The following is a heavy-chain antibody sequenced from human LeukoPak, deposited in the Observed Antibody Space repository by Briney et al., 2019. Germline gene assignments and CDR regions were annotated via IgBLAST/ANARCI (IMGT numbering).Heavy chain of an antibody. CDR3: ARGNMALKILLDAFEI. CDR2: IHTSGST. J-gene: IGHJ3*02. V-gene: IGHV4-4*07. CDR1: GGSISSFY. Sequence: SETLSLTCTVSGGSISSFYWSWIRQPAGKGLEWVGRIHTSGSTNYNPSLKSRVTISADKSKNQVSLRLTSVTAADTAVYYCARGNMALKILLDAFEIWGQGTKVTVST. D-gene: IGHD2-15*01.